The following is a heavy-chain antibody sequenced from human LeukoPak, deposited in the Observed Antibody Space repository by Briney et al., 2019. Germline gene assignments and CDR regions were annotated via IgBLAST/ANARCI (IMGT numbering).Heavy chain of an antibody. CDR1: GFTFSSYS. J-gene: IGHJ4*02. D-gene: IGHD1-7*01. CDR2: ISSSSSTI. Sequence: GGSLRLSCAASGFTFSSYSMNWVRQAPGKGLEWVSYISSSSSTIYYADSVKGRFTISRDNAKNSLYLQMNSLRAEDTAVYYCAKDLEYWNYVGSRYYFDYWGQGTLVTVSS. CDR3: AKDLEYWNYVGSRYYFDY. V-gene: IGHV3-48*01.